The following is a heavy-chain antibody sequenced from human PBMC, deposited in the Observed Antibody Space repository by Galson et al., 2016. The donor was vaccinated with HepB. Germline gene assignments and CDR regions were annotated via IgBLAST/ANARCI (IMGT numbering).Heavy chain of an antibody. CDR3: ARDVTVTMGRGVLDY. V-gene: IGHV3-33*01. D-gene: IGHD3-10*01. CDR1: GLTFSSYG. Sequence: SLRLSCAASGLTFSSYGMHWVRQAPGKGLEWVAMIWFDGSNKYYVDSVKGRFTISRDNSKTTLYLEMNSLRAEDTAVYYCARDVTVTMGRGVLDYWGQGTLVTVSS. J-gene: IGHJ4*02. CDR2: IWFDGSNK.